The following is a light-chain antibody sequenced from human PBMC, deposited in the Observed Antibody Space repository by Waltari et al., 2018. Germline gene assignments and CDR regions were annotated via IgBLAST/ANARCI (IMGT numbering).Light chain of an antibody. J-gene: IGLJ2*01. CDR3: YSYGGSIILV. V-gene: IGLV2-23*02. CDR1: SSDAGGYND. Sequence: QSALTQPASVSGSPAQSTTISCTGTSSDAGGYNDVSWYQQHPGKAPKLMIYDVNKRPSGVSNRFSGSKSGNTASLTISGLQAEDEADYYCYSYGGSIILVFGGGTKVTVL. CDR2: DVN.